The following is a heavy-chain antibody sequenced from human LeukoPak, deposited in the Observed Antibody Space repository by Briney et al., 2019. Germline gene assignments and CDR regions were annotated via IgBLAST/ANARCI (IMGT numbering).Heavy chain of an antibody. D-gene: IGHD5-18*01. CDR1: GGTFSSYA. CDR2: IIPIFGTA. J-gene: IGHJ3*02. Sequence: SVKVSCKASGGTFSSYAISWVRQAPGQGLEWMGGIIPIFGTANYAQKFQGRVMITTDESTSTAYMELSSLRSEDTAVYYCAASRGYSYGYEEEGGAFDIWGQGTMVTVSS. V-gene: IGHV1-69*05. CDR3: AASRGYSYGYEEEGGAFDI.